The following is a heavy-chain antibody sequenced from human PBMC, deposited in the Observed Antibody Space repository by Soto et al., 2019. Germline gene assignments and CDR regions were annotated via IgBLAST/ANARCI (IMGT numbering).Heavy chain of an antibody. V-gene: IGHV1-2*02. CDR3: ARLPDRDSSGYHDSN. D-gene: IGHD3-22*01. CDR2: ISPNRGGT. CDR1: GYSFTGYY. J-gene: IGHJ4*02. Sequence: ASVKVSCKASGYSFTGYYLHWVRQAPGQGLEWMGCISPNRGGTNYAQKFQGRVTMTRDTSISTAYMELNRLTSDDTAVYYCARLPDRDSSGYHDSNWGQGTLVTVSS.